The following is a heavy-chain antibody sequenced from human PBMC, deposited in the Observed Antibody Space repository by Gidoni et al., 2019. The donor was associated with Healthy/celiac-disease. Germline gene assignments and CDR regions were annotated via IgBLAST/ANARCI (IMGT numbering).Heavy chain of an antibody. J-gene: IGHJ4*02. CDR3: AKDPARTRYFDY. V-gene: IGHV3-23*01. CDR1: GFTFSSYA. Sequence: EVQLLESGGGLVQPGGSLRLSCAASGFTFSSYAMSWVRQAPGKGLEWVSAMSGSGGSTYYADSVKGRFTISRDNSKNTLYLQMNSLRAEDTAVYYCAKDPARTRYFDYWGQGTLVTVSS. CDR2: MSGSGGST. D-gene: IGHD2-15*01.